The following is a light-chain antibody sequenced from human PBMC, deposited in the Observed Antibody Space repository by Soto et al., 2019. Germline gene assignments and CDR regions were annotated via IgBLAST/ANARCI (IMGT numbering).Light chain of an antibody. J-gene: IGLJ2*01. V-gene: IGLV2-8*01. CDR2: EVR. CDR1: SSDVGGYNY. CDR3: SSYAGNNNLL. Sequence: SALTQPASVSGSPGQSITISCTGTSSDVGGYNYVSWYQQHPGKAPKLMIYEVRERPSGVPDRFSGSKSGNTASLTVSGLQAEDEADYYCSSYAGNNNLLFGGGTKVTVL.